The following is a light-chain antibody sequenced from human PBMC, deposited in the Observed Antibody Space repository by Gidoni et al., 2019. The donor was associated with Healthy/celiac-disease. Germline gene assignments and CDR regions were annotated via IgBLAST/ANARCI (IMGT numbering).Light chain of an antibody. CDR1: QSVSSH. Sequence: EIVMTQSPATLSVSPGERATLSCRASQSVSSHLDWYQQKPGQAPRLLIYGASTRATGIPARFSGSGSGTEFTLTISSLQSEDFAVYYCQQYNNWPITFGQGTRLEIK. J-gene: IGKJ5*01. CDR2: GAS. V-gene: IGKV3-15*01. CDR3: QQYNNWPIT.